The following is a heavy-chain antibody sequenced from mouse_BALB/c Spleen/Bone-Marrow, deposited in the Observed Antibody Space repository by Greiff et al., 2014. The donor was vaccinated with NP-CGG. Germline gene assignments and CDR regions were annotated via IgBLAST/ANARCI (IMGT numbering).Heavy chain of an antibody. D-gene: IGHD2-3*01. Sequence: VQLQQSGAELVKPGASVKLSWKASGYTFTSYWIHWVKLRPGHGLEWIGEINPSNGRTNYNEKFKNKATLTVDKSSSTAYIQLSSLTSEDSAVYYCARYDGPAWFAYWGQGTLVTVS. J-gene: IGHJ3*01. CDR3: ARYDGPAWFAY. V-gene: IGHV1S81*02. CDR2: INPSNGRT. CDR1: GYTFTSYW.